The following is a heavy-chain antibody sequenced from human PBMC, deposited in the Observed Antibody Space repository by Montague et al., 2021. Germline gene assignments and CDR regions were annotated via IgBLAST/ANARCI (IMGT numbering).Heavy chain of an antibody. V-gene: IGHV4-61*01. J-gene: IGHJ5*02. CDR2: ICDGGSA. CDR3: AAYYYGGGGRGS. Sequence: SETLSLTCSVSGDSVRCGIYHWGWIRQSPGKGLEWIGYICDGGSATYKTSLGSRVTMSFDTSSNQFSLNLRSATAADTAVYYCAAYYYGGGGRGSWGQGTLVTVSS. CDR1: GDSVRCGIYH. D-gene: IGHD3-22*01.